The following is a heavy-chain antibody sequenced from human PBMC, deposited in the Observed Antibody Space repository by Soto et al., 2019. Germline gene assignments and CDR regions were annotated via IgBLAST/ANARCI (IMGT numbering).Heavy chain of an antibody. V-gene: IGHV1-69*01. Sequence: QVQLVQSVAEVKKPGSSVKVSCKASGGTFSSYCISWVRQAPGQGLEWMGGIFPIFGTANYAQKFQGRVTITADESTSTAYMELSSLRSEDTAVYYCARSRVTYYYDRSAFDIWGQGTMVTVSS. J-gene: IGHJ3*02. CDR1: GGTFSSYC. CDR3: ARSRVTYYYDRSAFDI. CDR2: IFPIFGTA. D-gene: IGHD3-22*01.